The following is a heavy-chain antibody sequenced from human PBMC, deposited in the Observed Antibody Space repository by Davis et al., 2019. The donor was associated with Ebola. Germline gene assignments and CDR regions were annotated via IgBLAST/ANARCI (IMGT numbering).Heavy chain of an antibody. CDR3: AREGVPAAKNNAPRAFDI. V-gene: IGHV1-69*13. CDR1: GGTFSSYA. CDR2: IIPIFGTA. D-gene: IGHD2-2*01. J-gene: IGHJ3*02. Sequence: SVKVSCKASGGTFSSYAISWVRQAPGQGLEWMGGIIPIFGTANYAQKFQGRVTITADESTSTAYMELSSLRSEDTAVYYCAREGVPAAKNNAPRAFDIWGQGTMVTVSS.